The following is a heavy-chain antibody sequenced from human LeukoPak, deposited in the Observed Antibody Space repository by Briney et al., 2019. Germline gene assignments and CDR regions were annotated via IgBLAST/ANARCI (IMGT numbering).Heavy chain of an antibody. CDR3: ASTLGSSWQSGF. D-gene: IGHD6-13*01. Sequence: PSETLSLTCIVSGGSISNYYWTWIRQPPGKGLEWIGYIYYSGSTDYNPSLKSRVTISVDTSKNQFSLKLSSVTAADTAVYYCASTLGSSWQSGFWGQGTLVTVSS. V-gene: IGHV4-59*08. CDR1: GGSISNYY. CDR2: IYYSGST. J-gene: IGHJ4*02.